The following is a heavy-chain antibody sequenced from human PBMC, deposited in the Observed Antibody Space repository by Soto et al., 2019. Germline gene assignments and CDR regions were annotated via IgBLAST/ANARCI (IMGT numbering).Heavy chain of an antibody. CDR2: ISNSGGNS. J-gene: IGHJ5*02. D-gene: IGHD5-18*01. V-gene: IGHV3-23*01. CDR1: EFTFSSYA. CDR3: AKALCGNSYGVDNGIDP. Sequence: GGSLRLSCASSEFTFSSYAMSCVRHSPGKWLEWVSIISNSGGNSYYSDSVKGRFTVSRDNSKNTLFLQMNNLRAGDTAVYYCAKALCGNSYGVDNGIDPWGQGTFVTVS.